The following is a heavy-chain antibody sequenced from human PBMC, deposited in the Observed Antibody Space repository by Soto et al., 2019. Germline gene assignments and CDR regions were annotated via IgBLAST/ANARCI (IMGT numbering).Heavy chain of an antibody. CDR1: GYTFTTYG. Sequence: QVQLVQSGGEVRKPGASVKVSCKASGYTFTTYGISWVRQAPGQGLEWMGWISPYNGTTNYAEKFQGEMTMTTDTATSTAYMDLRRLRSDDTAVYYCARDGERDTGLNFYYYLHGMDAWGQGTRVTVSS. D-gene: IGHD1-1*01. J-gene: IGHJ6*02. V-gene: IGHV1-18*04. CDR2: ISPYNGTT. CDR3: ARDGERDTGLNFYYYLHGMDA.